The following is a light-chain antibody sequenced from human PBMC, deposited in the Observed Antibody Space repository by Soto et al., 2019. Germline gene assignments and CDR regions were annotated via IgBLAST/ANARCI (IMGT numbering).Light chain of an antibody. V-gene: IGLV2-14*01. CDR2: DVS. CDR3: NSYRSTSTRYV. J-gene: IGLJ1*01. CDR1: ISDVGGYNY. Sequence: QSALTQPASVSGSPGQSITISCTGTISDVGGYNYVSWYQQHPGEAPKLIVYDVSNRPSGVSHRFSGSKSGNTASLPISGLQAEDEADYYCNSYRSTSTRYVFGTGTKLTVL.